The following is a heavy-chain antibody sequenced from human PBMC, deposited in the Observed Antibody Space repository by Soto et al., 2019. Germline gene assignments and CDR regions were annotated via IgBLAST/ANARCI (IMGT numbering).Heavy chain of an antibody. Sequence: GGSLRLSCAASGFTFSSYRMHWVRQAPGKGLVWVSRINSDGSSTSYADSVKGRFTISRDNAKNTLYLQMNSLRAEDTAVYYCARSPSSSPYYYYGMDVWGQGTTVTVSS. D-gene: IGHD6-6*01. CDR3: ARSPSSSPYYYYGMDV. J-gene: IGHJ6*02. CDR2: INSDGSST. CDR1: GFTFSSYR. V-gene: IGHV3-74*01.